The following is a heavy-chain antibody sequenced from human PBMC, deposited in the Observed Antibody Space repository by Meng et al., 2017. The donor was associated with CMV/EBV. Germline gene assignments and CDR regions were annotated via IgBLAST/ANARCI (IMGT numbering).Heavy chain of an antibody. CDR1: GFTFSSYS. V-gene: IGHV3-21*01. CDR3: ARDFFDYGGNEFDY. D-gene: IGHD4-23*01. Sequence: SGFTFSSYSMNWFRQAPGKGLEWVSSISSSSSYIYYADSVKGRFTISRDNAKNSLYLQMNSLRAEDTAVYYCARDFFDYGGNEFDYWGQGTLVTVSS. CDR2: ISSSSSYI. J-gene: IGHJ4*02.